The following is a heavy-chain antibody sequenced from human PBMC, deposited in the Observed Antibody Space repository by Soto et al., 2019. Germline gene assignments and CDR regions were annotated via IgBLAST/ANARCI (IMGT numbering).Heavy chain of an antibody. CDR3: AKVTKRAAAGRYEYYKYGMDV. D-gene: IGHD6-13*01. CDR2: ISGSGGSS. CDR1: GFAFSTYA. V-gene: IGHV3-23*01. J-gene: IGHJ6*02. Sequence: GGSLRLSCAASGFAFSTYAMTWVRQAPGKGLEWVSVISGSGGSSYYAASVKGRFTISRDNSKNTLYLRMNGLRAEDTALYYCAKVTKRAAAGRYEYYKYGMDVWGQGTTVTVSS.